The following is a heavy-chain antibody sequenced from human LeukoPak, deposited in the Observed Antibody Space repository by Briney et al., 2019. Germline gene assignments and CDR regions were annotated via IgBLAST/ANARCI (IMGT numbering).Heavy chain of an antibody. CDR3: ARVAYGSGSRLIDC. J-gene: IGHJ4*02. Sequence: PSETLSLTCTVSGGSISSSSYYWGWIRQPPGKGLEWIGSIYYSGSTSYNPSLKSRVSISVDTSKNQFSLKLTSVTAADTAVYYCARVAYGSGSRLIDCWGQGTLVTISS. CDR1: GGSISSSSYY. V-gene: IGHV4-39*07. D-gene: IGHD3-10*01. CDR2: IYYSGST.